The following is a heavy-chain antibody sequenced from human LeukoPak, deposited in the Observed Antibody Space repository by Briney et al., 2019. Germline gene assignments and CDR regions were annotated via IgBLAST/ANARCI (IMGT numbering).Heavy chain of an antibody. CDR1: GGSINNGGYY. Sequence: PSETLSLACTVSGGSINNGGYYWSWIRQHPGKGLEWIGYIYYSGSSYYNPSLRSRVTISVDTSKNHFSLKLSSVTAADTAVYYCARNRDGYNSFDYWGQGTLVTVSS. J-gene: IGHJ4*02. CDR3: ARNRDGYNSFDY. D-gene: IGHD5-24*01. V-gene: IGHV4-31*03. CDR2: IYYSGSS.